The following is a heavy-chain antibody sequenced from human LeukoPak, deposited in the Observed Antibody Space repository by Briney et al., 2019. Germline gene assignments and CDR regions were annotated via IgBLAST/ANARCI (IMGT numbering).Heavy chain of an antibody. Sequence: SVKVSCKASGGTFSSYTISWVRQAPGQGLEWMGRIIPILGIANYAQKFQGRDTITADKSTSTAYMELSSLRSEDTAVYYCARALWYMTTVTYNWFDPWGQGTLVTVSS. CDR3: ARALWYMTTVTYNWFDP. D-gene: IGHD4-11*01. CDR2: IIPILGIA. J-gene: IGHJ5*02. CDR1: GGTFSSYT. V-gene: IGHV1-69*02.